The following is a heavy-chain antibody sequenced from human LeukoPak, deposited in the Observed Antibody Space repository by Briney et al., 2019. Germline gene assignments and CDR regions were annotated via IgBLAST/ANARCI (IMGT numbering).Heavy chain of an antibody. J-gene: IGHJ4*02. CDR3: ARVTHTAMVNYFDY. CDR1: GYSISSGYY. CDR2: IYHSGST. D-gene: IGHD5-18*01. Sequence: SETLSLTCTVSGYSISSGYYWGWIRQPPGKGLEWIGSIYHSGSTYYNPSLKSRVTISVDTSKNQFSLKLSSVTAADTAVYYCARVTHTAMVNYFDYWGQGTLVTVSS. V-gene: IGHV4-38-2*02.